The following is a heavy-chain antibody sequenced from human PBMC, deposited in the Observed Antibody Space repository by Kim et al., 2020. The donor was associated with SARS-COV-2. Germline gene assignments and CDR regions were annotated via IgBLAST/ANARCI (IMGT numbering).Heavy chain of an antibody. V-gene: IGHV4-61*01. CDR1: GGSVSSGSYY. Sequence: SETLSLTCTVSGGSVSSGSYYWSWIRQPPGMGLEWIGYMYYSGSTSYHPSLKSRVTISLDTSKNQLSLNLSSVTAADTAVYYCARSLYCSSSSCSNYYYYYGMDVWGQWTTVTVSS. D-gene: IGHD2-15*01. J-gene: IGHJ6*02. CDR3: ARSLYCSSSSCSNYYYYYGMDV. CDR2: MYYSGST.